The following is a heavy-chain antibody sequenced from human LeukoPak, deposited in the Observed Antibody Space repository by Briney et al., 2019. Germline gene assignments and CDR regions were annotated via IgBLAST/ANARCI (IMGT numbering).Heavy chain of an antibody. CDR1: GFTFSSYW. CDR2: ISGSGGST. CDR3: AFGELFKQP. V-gene: IGHV3-23*01. Sequence: GGSLRLSCLDSGFTFSSYWMSWVRQAPGKGPEWVSAISGSGGSTYYADSVKGRFTISRDNSKNTLYLQMNSLRAEDTAVYYWAFGELFKQPLGQGTLVTVSS. J-gene: IGHJ5*02. D-gene: IGHD3-10*01.